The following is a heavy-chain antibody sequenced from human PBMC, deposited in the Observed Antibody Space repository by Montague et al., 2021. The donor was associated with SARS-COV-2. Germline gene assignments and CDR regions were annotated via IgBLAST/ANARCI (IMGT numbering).Heavy chain of an antibody. CDR3: ARGRKRITVVRGVIIDWFDP. D-gene: IGHD3-10*01. CDR2: INHSGST. J-gene: IGHJ5*02. V-gene: IGHV4-34*01. CDR1: GASFSGYY. Sequence: SETLSLTCAVSGASFSGYYLSWSRQPPGKGLEWIGEINHSGSTNYNPSLKSRVTTSVDTSKNQFSLRLSSVTAADTAVYYCARGRKRITVVRGVIIDWFDPWGQGTLVTVSS.